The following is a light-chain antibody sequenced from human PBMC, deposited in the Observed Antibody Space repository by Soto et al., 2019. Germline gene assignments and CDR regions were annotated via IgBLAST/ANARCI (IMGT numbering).Light chain of an antibody. Sequence: DIQMTQSPSTLSASVGDRVTITCRASQSISSWLAWYQQKPGKAPKLLIYLASSLPSGVPSRFSGSGSGTDFALTISVLQPEDSATYYCQQTYKTPLTFGQGTKVDIK. CDR3: QQTYKTPLT. CDR2: LAS. V-gene: IGKV1-39*01. J-gene: IGKJ1*01. CDR1: QSISSW.